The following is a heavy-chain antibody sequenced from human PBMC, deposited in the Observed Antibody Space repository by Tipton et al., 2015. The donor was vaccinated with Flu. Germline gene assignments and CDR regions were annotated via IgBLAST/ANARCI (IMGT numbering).Heavy chain of an antibody. V-gene: IGHV4-39*07. CDR1: GGSISSSSYY. J-gene: IGHJ5*02. CDR2: IYYSGST. Sequence: TLSLTCTVSGGSISSSSYYWGWIRQPPGKGLEWIGSIYYSGSTNYNPSLKSRVTMSVDTSKNQFSLKLSSVTAADTAVYYCARTRGGVWNEGWFDPWGQGTLVTVSS. CDR3: ARTRGGVWNEGWFDP. D-gene: IGHD2-8*01.